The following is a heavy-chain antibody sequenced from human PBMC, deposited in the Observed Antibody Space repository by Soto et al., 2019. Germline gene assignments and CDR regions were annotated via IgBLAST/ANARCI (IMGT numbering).Heavy chain of an antibody. V-gene: IGHV3-73*01. Sequence: EVQLVESGGGLVQPGGSLKLSCAASGFTFSGSAMHWVRQASGKGLEWVGRIRSKANSYATAYAASVKGRFTISRDDSKNTAYLQMNSLKTEDTAVYYCTRLGDYYRSGRDYWGQGTLVTVSS. CDR1: GFTFSGSA. CDR2: IRSKANSYAT. CDR3: TRLGDYYRSGRDY. J-gene: IGHJ4*02. D-gene: IGHD3-10*01.